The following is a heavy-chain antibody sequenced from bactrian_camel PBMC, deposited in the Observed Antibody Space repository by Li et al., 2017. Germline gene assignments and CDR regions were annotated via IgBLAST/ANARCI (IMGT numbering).Heavy chain of an antibody. Sequence: VQLVESGGGSVEAGGSLRLSCQGSGVTFNRYCLGWFRRAPGKAREGIAVIDSDGDTAYAESMKDRFTISVDNAKNTLYLQMNSLKPEDTAMYYCAANFGPYCSGPYLARRANFLGQGTQVTVS. CDR1: GVTFNRYC. J-gene: IGHJ4*01. CDR2: IDSDGDT. V-gene: IGHV3S26*01. D-gene: IGHD2*01.